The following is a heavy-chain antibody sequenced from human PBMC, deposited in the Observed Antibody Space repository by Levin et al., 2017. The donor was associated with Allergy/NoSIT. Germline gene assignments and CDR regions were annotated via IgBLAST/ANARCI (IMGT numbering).Heavy chain of an antibody. CDR3: ARAEMAATGKSFDY. CDR2: IYPGDSET. D-gene: IGHD5-24*01. Sequence: GGSLRLSCKASGYSFSSYWIGWVRQMPGKGLEWMGIIYPGDSETRYSPSFQGQVTISADKSIRTAYLQWSSLKASDTAMYYCARAEMAATGKSFDYWGQGTLVTVSS. V-gene: IGHV5-51*01. CDR1: GYSFSSYW. J-gene: IGHJ4*02.